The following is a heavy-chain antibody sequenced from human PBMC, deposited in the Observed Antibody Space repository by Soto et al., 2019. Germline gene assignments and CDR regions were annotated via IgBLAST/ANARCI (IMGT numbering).Heavy chain of an antibody. J-gene: IGHJ6*02. V-gene: IGHV3-30*18. CDR3: AKDFKVSGGHYGSLNYYYGMDV. Sequence: GGSLRLSCAVSGFTFSACGMHWVRQAPGKGLEWVAIISYDGILKYYADSVKGRFTISRDTSKGALYLQMNSLTPEDTAVYYCAKDFKVSGGHYGSLNYYYGMDVWGQGTTVTVS. CDR1: GFTFSACG. D-gene: IGHD3-10*01. CDR2: ISYDGILK.